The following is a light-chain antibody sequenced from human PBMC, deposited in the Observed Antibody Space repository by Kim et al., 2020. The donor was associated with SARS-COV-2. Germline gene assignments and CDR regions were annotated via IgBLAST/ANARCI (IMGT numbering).Light chain of an antibody. CDR1: QDNSSW. CDR3: QQASSFPIT. J-gene: IGKJ4*01. CDR2: AAS. Sequence: ASVGDRVSNSGRASQDNSSWVAWYQQKPGKAPKQLIYAASSLQSGVPSRFSGSGSGADFTLTISSLQPEDVATYYCQQASSFPITFGGGTKVDIK. V-gene: IGKV1-12*01.